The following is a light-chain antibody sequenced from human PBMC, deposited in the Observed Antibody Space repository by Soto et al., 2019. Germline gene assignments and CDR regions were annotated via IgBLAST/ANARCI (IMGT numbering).Light chain of an antibody. CDR1: QSVSSSY. Sequence: EIVLTQSPGTLSLSPGERATLSCRASQSVSSSYLAWYQQKPGQAPRLVIYGASRRATGIPDRFSGSGSGTDFTLTICRLEPEDFAVNYCQQYGSSRFTFGPGTKVDIK. CDR2: GAS. V-gene: IGKV3-20*01. CDR3: QQYGSSRFT. J-gene: IGKJ3*01.